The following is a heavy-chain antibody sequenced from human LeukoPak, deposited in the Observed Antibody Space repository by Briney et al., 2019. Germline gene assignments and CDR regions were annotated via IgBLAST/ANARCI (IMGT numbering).Heavy chain of an antibody. CDR1: GFTFSSYW. J-gene: IGHJ4*02. V-gene: IGHV3-7*01. CDR3: ARGGDGVVGATFDY. CDR2: IKQDGSEK. Sequence: GGSLRLSCAASGFTFSSYWMSWVRQAPGKGLEWVANIKQDGSEKYYVDSVKGRFTISRDNAKNSLYLQMNSLRAEDTAVYYCARGGDGVVGATFDYWGQGTLVTVSS. D-gene: IGHD1-26*01.